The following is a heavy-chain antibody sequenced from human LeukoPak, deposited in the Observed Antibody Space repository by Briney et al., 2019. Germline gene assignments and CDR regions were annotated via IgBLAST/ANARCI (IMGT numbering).Heavy chain of an antibody. V-gene: IGHV4-34*01. CDR1: GGSFSGYY. CDR2: INHSGST. CDR3: ARGPTGYYYDSSGYYP. J-gene: IGHJ5*02. Sequence: SETLSLTCAVYGGSFSGYYWSWIRQPPGKGLEWIGEINHSGSTNYNPSLKSRVTMSVDTSKNQFSLKLSSVTAADTAVYYCARGPTGYYYDSSGYYPWGQGTLVTVSS. D-gene: IGHD3-22*01.